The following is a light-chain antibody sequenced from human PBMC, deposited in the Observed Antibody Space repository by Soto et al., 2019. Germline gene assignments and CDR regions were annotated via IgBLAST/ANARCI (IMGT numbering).Light chain of an antibody. CDR1: SSDVGGYNY. CDR2: EVS. Sequence: QSALTQPASVSGSPGQSITISCTGTSSDVGGYNYVSWYQQHPGKAPKLMIYEVSDRPSGVSNRFSGSKSGNTASLASLAIAGLQAEDEADYYCSLYTSSSTLEMCGGGTMLTVL. CDR3: SLYTSSSTLEM. J-gene: IGLJ3*02. V-gene: IGLV2-14*01.